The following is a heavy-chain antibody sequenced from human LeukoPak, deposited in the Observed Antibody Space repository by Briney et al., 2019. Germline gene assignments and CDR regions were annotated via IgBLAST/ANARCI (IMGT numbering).Heavy chain of an antibody. D-gene: IGHD6-13*01. CDR1: GDTFSNYA. CDR2: IIPSLGTP. CDR3: ARAGSSRFSVPYYFNY. J-gene: IGHJ4*02. Sequence: SVKVSCKASGDTFSNYAISWVRQAPGQGLEWVGRIIPSLGTPNYAQKFQGRVTITADRSTTTAHMELSSLRFEDTAVYYCARAGSSRFSVPYYFNYWGQGTPVTVSS. V-gene: IGHV1-69*04.